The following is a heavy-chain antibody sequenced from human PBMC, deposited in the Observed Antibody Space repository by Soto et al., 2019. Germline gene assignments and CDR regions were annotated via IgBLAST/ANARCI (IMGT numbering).Heavy chain of an antibody. V-gene: IGHV4-39*07. CDR3: AKGGASSLPFDY. Sequence: PSETLSLTCTVSGGSISSNDYYWDWIRQSPGKGLEWIGSIYYSGTTYYNPSLKSRVSMSVDTSRNQFSLKLSPVTAADTAVYYCAKGGASSLPFDYWGPGTLVT. D-gene: IGHD6-13*01. J-gene: IGHJ4*02. CDR2: IYYSGTT. CDR1: GGSISSNDYY.